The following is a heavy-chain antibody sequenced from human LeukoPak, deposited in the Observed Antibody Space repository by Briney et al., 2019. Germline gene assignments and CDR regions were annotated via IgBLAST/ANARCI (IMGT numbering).Heavy chain of an antibody. Sequence: SQTLSLTCTVSGGSISSGGYYWSWIRQPPGKGLEWIGYIYRSGSTYYNPSLKSRVTISVDRSKNQFSLKLSSVTAADTAVYYCARGHAPRQPIAVAGRHLDAFDIWGQGTMVTVSS. V-gene: IGHV4-30-2*01. D-gene: IGHD6-19*01. CDR3: ARGHAPRQPIAVAGRHLDAFDI. CDR1: GGSISSGGYY. J-gene: IGHJ3*02. CDR2: IYRSGST.